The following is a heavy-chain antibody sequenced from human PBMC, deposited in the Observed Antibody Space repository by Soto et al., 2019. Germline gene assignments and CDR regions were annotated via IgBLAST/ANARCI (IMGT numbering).Heavy chain of an antibody. Sequence: QLQLQESGSGLVKPSQTLSLTCAVSGGSISSGGYSWSWIRQPPGQGLEWIGYIYHSGSTSYNPSRKIRVTLSVDRSLNQFSLKLGSVTAADTAVYYCARVVPAAPNGYYYYGMDVWGQGTTVTVSS. V-gene: IGHV4-30-2*01. CDR2: IYHSGST. D-gene: IGHD2-2*01. CDR1: GGSISSGGYS. CDR3: ARVVPAAPNGYYYYGMDV. J-gene: IGHJ6*02.